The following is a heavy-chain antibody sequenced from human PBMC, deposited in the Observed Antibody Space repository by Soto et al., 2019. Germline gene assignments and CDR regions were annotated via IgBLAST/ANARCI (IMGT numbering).Heavy chain of an antibody. CDR1: GFTFSSYG. D-gene: IGHD3-22*01. J-gene: IGHJ4*02. CDR3: ARGPSTYDSSGYPPDY. CDR2: IWYDGSNK. Sequence: QVQLVESGGGVVQPGRSLRLSCAASGFTFSSYGMHWVRQAPGKGLEWVAVIWYDGSNKYYADSVKGRFTISRDNSKNTLYLQMNSLRAEDTAVYYCARGPSTYDSSGYPPDYWGQGTLVTVSS. V-gene: IGHV3-33*01.